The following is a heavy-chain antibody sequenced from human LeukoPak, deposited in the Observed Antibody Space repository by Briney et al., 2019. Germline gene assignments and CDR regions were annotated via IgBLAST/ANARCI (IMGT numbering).Heavy chain of an antibody. Sequence: ASVKVSCKASGYTFTSYYIHWVRQAPGQGPEWMGIIYPSGGSTTYAQKFQGRVTMTRNTSISTAYMEPSSLRSEDTAVYYCARGIGLLWFGELLSFLVDKTSRYNWFDPWGRGTLVTVSS. CDR1: GYTFTSYY. CDR2: IYPSGGST. V-gene: IGHV1-46*01. J-gene: IGHJ5*02. D-gene: IGHD3-10*01. CDR3: ARGIGLLWFGELLSFLVDKTSRYNWFDP.